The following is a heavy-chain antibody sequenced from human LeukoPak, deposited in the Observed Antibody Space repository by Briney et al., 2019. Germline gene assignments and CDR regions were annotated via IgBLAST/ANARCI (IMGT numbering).Heavy chain of an antibody. CDR1: GIFFTNAY. CDR3: AKDRGYSSSFFEI. Sequence: GGSLRLSCEASGIFFTNAYMSWVRHTPGKGLEWVGRIKSESDGGTTDYAAPVQGRFTISRDNAKNSLYLQMNSLRVEDMALYYCAKDRGYSSSFFEIWGQGTLVTVSS. D-gene: IGHD6-19*01. J-gene: IGHJ4*02. CDR2: IKSESDGGTT. V-gene: IGHV3-15*05.